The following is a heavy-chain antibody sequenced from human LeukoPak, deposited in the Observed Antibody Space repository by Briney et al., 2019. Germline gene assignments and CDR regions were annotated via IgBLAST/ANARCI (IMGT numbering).Heavy chain of an antibody. J-gene: IGHJ3*02. Sequence: KPGGSLRLSGAASGFTFSSYSMNWVRQAPGKGLEWVSSISSSSSYIYYADSVKGRFTISRDNAKNSLYLQMNSLRAEDTAVYYCAGNYDINDAFDIWGQGTMVTVSS. CDR2: ISSSSSYI. CDR3: AGNYDINDAFDI. CDR1: GFTFSSYS. V-gene: IGHV3-21*01. D-gene: IGHD3-9*01.